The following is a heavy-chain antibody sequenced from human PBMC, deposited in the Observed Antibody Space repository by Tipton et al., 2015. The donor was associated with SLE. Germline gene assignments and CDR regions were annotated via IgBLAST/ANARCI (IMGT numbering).Heavy chain of an antibody. J-gene: IGHJ3*01. Sequence: SLRLSCAASGFTFSSYWMHWVRRAPGKGLVWVSRTNEDGSVTDYADSVKGRFTISRDNAKNTLYLQMNSLRDEDTAVYYCGRDLSGQKDVWGQGTMVTVSS. CDR2: TNEDGSVT. D-gene: IGHD2-15*01. V-gene: IGHV3-74*01. CDR3: GRDLSGQKDV. CDR1: GFTFSSYW.